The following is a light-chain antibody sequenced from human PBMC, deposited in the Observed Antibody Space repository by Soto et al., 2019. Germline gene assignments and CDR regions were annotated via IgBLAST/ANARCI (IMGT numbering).Light chain of an antibody. J-gene: IGKJ5*01. V-gene: IGKV3-20*01. CDR2: DTY. Sequence: EFVLTQSPGTLSLSPGERATLSCRASQSVSNSYVAWYQQKSGQAHRLLIYDTYSRVTGIQDRFSGSGSGTDFTLTISRLEPEDFAVFYCQQYGTSEIIVGQGTRLEI. CDR1: QSVSNSY. CDR3: QQYGTSEII.